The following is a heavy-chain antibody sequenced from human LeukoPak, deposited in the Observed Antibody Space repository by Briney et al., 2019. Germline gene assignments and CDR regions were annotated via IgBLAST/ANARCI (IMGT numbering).Heavy chain of an antibody. Sequence: SETLSLTCTVSGGSISSYYWSWIRQPPGKGLEWIVYIYYSGCTNYNPSLKSRVTISVDTSKNQFSLKLSSVTAADTAVYYCATGTDFWSGYYVFWGQGTLVTVSS. CDR3: ATGTDFWSGYYVF. D-gene: IGHD3-3*01. V-gene: IGHV4-59*01. J-gene: IGHJ4*02. CDR1: GGSISSYY. CDR2: IYYSGCT.